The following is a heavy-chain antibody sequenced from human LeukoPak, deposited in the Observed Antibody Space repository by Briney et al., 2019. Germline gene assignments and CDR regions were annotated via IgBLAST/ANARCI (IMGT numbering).Heavy chain of an antibody. CDR3: ARHLGSSWYEGLDF. Sequence: SETLSLTCTVSGGSVNSSRYYWGWIRQPPGKGPEWIGSIYYSGSTYYNPSLKSRVTISVDTSNNQFYLKLSSVTAADTAVYYCARHLGSSWYEGLDFWGQGTLVTVSS. D-gene: IGHD6-13*01. CDR2: IYYSGST. J-gene: IGHJ4*02. V-gene: IGHV4-39*01. CDR1: GGSVNSSRYY.